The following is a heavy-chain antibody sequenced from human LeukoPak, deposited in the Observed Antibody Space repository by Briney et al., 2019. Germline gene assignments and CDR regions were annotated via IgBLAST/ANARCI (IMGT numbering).Heavy chain of an antibody. D-gene: IGHD5-18*01. V-gene: IGHV4-59*01. CDR2: IYYSGST. J-gene: IGHJ4*02. CDR1: GGSISSYY. Sequence: SETLSLTCTVSGGSISSYYWSWIRQPPGKGLEWIGYIYYSGSTNYNPSLKSRVTISVDTSKNQFSLKLSSVTAADTAVYYCARRGYSYGQYDYWGQGTLVTVSS. CDR3: ARRGYSYGQYDY.